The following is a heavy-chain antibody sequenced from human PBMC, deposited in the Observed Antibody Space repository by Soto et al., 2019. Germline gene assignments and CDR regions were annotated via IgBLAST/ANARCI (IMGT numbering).Heavy chain of an antibody. CDR2: IYSGGST. CDR3: ASGYYYDSSGYYPFGY. V-gene: IGHV3-66*01. D-gene: IGHD3-22*01. J-gene: IGHJ4*02. CDR1: GFTVSSNY. Sequence: GGSLRLSCAASGFTVSSNYMSWVRQAPGKGLEWVSVIYSGGSTYYADSVKGRFTISRDNSKNTLYLQMNSLRAEDTAVYYCASGYYYDSSGYYPFGYWGQGTLVTVSS.